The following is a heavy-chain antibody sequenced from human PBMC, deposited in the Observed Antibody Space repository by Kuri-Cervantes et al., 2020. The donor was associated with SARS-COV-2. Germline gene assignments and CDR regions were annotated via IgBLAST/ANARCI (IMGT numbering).Heavy chain of an antibody. Sequence: GESPKTSCAASGFTFSSYSMNWVRQAPGKGLEWVSAISSSSSYIYYADSVKGRFTISRDNAKNSLYLQMNSLRAEDTAVYYCARGETGLGNDYWGQGTLVTVSS. D-gene: IGHD1-1*01. CDR3: ARGETGLGNDY. CDR2: ISSSSSYI. J-gene: IGHJ4*02. V-gene: IGHV3-21*01. CDR1: GFTFSSYS.